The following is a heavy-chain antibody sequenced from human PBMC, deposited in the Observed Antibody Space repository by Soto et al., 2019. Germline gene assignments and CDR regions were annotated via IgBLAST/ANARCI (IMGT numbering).Heavy chain of an antibody. Sequence: QLQLQESGPGLVKPSENLSLTCTVSGGSISGSTYYWGWIRQPPGKGLEWIGNIYYSGSTYYNPSLKSRVTISVDTSKNQFSLKLSSVTAADTAVYYCARNMGVRSSGSWYHFDFCGQGTLVTVSS. V-gene: IGHV4-39*01. J-gene: IGHJ4*02. D-gene: IGHD6-13*01. CDR1: GGSISGSTYY. CDR2: IYYSGST. CDR3: ARNMGVRSSGSWYHFDF.